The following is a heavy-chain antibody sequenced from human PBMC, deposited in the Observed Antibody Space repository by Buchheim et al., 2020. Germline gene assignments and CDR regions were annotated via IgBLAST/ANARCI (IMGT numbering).Heavy chain of an antibody. Sequence: QVQLQESGPGLVKPSETLSLTCTVSGGSISSYYWSWIRQPPGKGLEWIGYIYYSGSTNYNPSLKSRVTISVDTSKNQFSLKLSSVTAADTAVYYCARHRGGATENDYWGQGTL. D-gene: IGHD1-26*01. CDR1: GGSISSYY. J-gene: IGHJ4*02. V-gene: IGHV4-59*08. CDR2: IYYSGST. CDR3: ARHRGGATENDY.